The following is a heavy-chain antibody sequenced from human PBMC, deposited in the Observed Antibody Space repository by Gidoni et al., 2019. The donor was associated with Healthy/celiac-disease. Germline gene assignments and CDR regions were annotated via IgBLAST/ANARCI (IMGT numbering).Heavy chain of an antibody. D-gene: IGHD1-26*01. CDR1: GFTFSDYY. CDR2: ISSSGSTI. J-gene: IGHJ4*02. Sequence: LRLSCAASGFTFSDYYMGWLRQAPGKGLEWVSYISSSGSTIYYADSVKGRFTISRDNAKNSLYLQMNSLRAEDTAVYYCARAGGSGSYYVYWGQGTLVTVSS. V-gene: IGHV3-11*01. CDR3: ARAGGSGSYYVY.